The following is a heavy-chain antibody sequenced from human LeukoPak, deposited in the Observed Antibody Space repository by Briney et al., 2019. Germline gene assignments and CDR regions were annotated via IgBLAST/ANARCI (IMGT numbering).Heavy chain of an antibody. V-gene: IGHV1-69*04. Sequence: VASVKVSCKASGGTFSSYAISWVRQAPGQGLEWMGRIIPILGIANYAQKFQGRVTITADKSTSTAYMELSSLRSEDTAVYYCAIIVGATHVNTNDYWGQGTLVTVSS. CDR3: AIIVGATHVNTNDY. J-gene: IGHJ4*02. D-gene: IGHD1-26*01. CDR2: IIPILGIA. CDR1: GGTFSSYA.